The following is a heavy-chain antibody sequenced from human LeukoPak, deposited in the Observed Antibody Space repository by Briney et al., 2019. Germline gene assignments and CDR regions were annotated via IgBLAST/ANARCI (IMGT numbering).Heavy chain of an antibody. J-gene: IGHJ4*02. CDR2: IYYSGST. CDR3: ARRGTAYCRGGNCYSDKYFDY. Sequence: SQTLSLTCTVSGGSISSGDYYWSWIRQPPGKGLEWIGYIYYSGSTYYNPSLKSRVTISVDTSKNQFSLKLSSVTAADTAVYYCARRGTAYCRGGNCYSDKYFDYWGQGTQVTVSS. D-gene: IGHD2-15*01. CDR1: GGSISSGDYY. V-gene: IGHV4-30-4*08.